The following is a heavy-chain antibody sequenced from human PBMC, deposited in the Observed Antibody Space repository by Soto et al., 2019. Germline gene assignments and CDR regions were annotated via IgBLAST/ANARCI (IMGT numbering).Heavy chain of an antibody. Sequence: GGSLRLSCAASGFTFSSYGMHWVRQAPGKGLEWVAVISYDGSNKYYADSVKGRFTISRDNSKNTLYLQMNSLRAEDTAVYYCAKVITSGYSLDAFDIWGQGTMVTVSS. D-gene: IGHD3-3*01. CDR2: ISYDGSNK. V-gene: IGHV3-30*18. J-gene: IGHJ3*02. CDR1: GFTFSSYG. CDR3: AKVITSGYSLDAFDI.